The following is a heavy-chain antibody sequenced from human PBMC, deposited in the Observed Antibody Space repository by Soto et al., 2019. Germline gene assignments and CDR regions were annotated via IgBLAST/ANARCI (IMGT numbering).Heavy chain of an antibody. Sequence: ASVKVSCKVSGYTLTELSMHWVRQAPGKGLEWMGGFDPENGETIYAQKFQGRVTMTTDTSTSTAYMELRSLRSDDTAVYYCARDFHIVLMVSPYYYYYMDVWGKGTTVTVSS. J-gene: IGHJ6*03. CDR2: FDPENGET. CDR1: GYTLTELS. V-gene: IGHV1-24*01. D-gene: IGHD2-8*01. CDR3: ARDFHIVLMVSPYYYYYMDV.